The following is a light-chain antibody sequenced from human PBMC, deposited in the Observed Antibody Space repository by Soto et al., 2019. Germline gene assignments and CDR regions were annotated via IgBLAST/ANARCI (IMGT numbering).Light chain of an antibody. V-gene: IGKV1-39*01. CDR1: QGISTY. Sequence: DIQMTQSPSSLSASVGDRVTISCRASQGISTYLNGYQQKPGTAPRLLIYRASSVKSGVPPRFSGSGSGRDFTLTISRLRPEDIATYFCQHSYTAQWTFGQGTKVEVK. CDR3: QHSYTAQWT. J-gene: IGKJ1*01. CDR2: RAS.